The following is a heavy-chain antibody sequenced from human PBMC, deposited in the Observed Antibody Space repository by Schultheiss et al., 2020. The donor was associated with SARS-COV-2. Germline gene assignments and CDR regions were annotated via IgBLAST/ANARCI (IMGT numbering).Heavy chain of an antibody. J-gene: IGHJ4*02. Sequence: GGSLRLSCRASGFNFRTSAMSCVRQAPGKGLEWVAVISYDGSNKYYADSVKGRFTISRDNANNSLHLQMSSLRADDTAVYYCARDLRGTVTPYWGQGTLVTVSS. V-gene: IGHV3-30*12. CDR3: ARDLRGTVTPY. CDR2: ISYDGSNK. D-gene: IGHD4-17*01. CDR1: GFNFRTSA.